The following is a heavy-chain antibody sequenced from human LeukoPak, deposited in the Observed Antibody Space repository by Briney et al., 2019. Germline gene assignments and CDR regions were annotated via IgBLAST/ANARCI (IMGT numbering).Heavy chain of an antibody. D-gene: IGHD3-9*01. Sequence: GASVKVSCKASGYTFTSYDINWVRQATGQGLEWMGWINPNSGGTNYAQKFQGRVTMTRDTSISTAYMELSRLRSDDTAVYYCARPYYDILTGYYRDNPMANWFDPWGQGTLVTVSS. J-gene: IGHJ5*02. V-gene: IGHV1-2*02. CDR3: ARPYYDILTGYYRDNPMANWFDP. CDR2: INPNSGGT. CDR1: GYTFTSYD.